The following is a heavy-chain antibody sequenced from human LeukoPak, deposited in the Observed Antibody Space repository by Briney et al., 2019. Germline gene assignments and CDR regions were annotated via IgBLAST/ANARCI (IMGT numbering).Heavy chain of an antibody. D-gene: IGHD4-11*01. J-gene: IGHJ5*02. Sequence: TGGSLRLPCAASGFTFSTYWMSWVRQAPGKGLEWVANIKEDGGEKNYVDSGKVRFTISRDNARIPMHLQMNSLRAEDTSMYYCASYSRSSGWFDPRGQGTLVTVSS. V-gene: IGHV3-7*01. CDR1: GFTFSTYW. CDR2: IKEDGGEK. CDR3: ASYSRSSGWFDP.